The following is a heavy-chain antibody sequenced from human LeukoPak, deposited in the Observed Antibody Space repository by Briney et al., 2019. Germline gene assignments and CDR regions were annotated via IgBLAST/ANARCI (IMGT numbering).Heavy chain of an antibody. CDR2: INHRGST. Sequence: PSETLSLTCDVYGGSFSGYYWSWIRQPPGKGLEWIGEINHRGSTNYNPSLKSRVTMSVDTSMNQFSLKLSSVTAADTAVYYCARGPLNFDYWGQGTLVTVSS. CDR1: GGSFSGYY. J-gene: IGHJ4*02. V-gene: IGHV4-34*01. CDR3: ARGPLNFDY.